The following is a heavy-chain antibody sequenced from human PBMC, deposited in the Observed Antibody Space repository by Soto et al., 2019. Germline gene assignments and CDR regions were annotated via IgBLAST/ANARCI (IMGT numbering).Heavy chain of an antibody. CDR1: GYTFTSYA. V-gene: IGHV1-3*01. CDR3: ARGRLPYYYMDV. J-gene: IGHJ6*03. D-gene: IGHD2-21*02. Sequence: QVQLVQSGAEVKKPGASVKVSCKASGYTFTSYAMHWVRQAPGQRLEWMGWINAGNGNTKYSQKFQGRVTITRDTSASTAYMELSSLRSEDTAVYYCARGRLPYYYMDVWGKGTTVTVSS. CDR2: INAGNGNT.